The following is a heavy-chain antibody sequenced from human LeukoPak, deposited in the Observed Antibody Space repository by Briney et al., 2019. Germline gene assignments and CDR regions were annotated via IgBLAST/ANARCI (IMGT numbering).Heavy chain of an antibody. D-gene: IGHD4-17*01. CDR2: ISGSGGST. J-gene: IGHJ4*02. Sequence: GGSLRLSCAASGLTFSNYAMSWVRRAPGKGLECVSVISGSGGSTNYADSVKGRFTISRDNSKNTLYLQMKSLRVEDTAVYYCAKGHSDYGTRFDFWGQGTLVTVRS. CDR3: AKGHSDYGTRFDF. V-gene: IGHV3-23*01. CDR1: GLTFSNYA.